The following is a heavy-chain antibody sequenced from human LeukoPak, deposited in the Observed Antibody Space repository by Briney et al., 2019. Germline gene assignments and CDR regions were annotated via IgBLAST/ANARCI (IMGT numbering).Heavy chain of an antibody. CDR2: ISYDGIKK. V-gene: IGHV3-30*04. Sequence: PGGSLRLSCAASGFTFSTYAIHWVRQAPGKGLDWVAVISYDGIKKYYADSVKGRFTISRDNSKNMLYLEMSSLRAEDTAVLKPVAGSFDYWGQGTLVTVSS. J-gene: IGHJ4*02. D-gene: IGHD6-19*01. CDR3: VAGSFDY. CDR1: GFTFSTYA.